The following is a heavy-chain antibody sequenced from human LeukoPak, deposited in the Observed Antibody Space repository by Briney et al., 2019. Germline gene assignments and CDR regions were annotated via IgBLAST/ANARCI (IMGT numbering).Heavy chain of an antibody. D-gene: IGHD5-24*01. CDR2: IYPGDSDT. CDR1: AYSFTSYW. J-gene: IGHJ4*02. V-gene: IGHV5-51*01. CDR3: ARQDGDGLYFFDY. Sequence: GESLKISCKGSAYSFTSYWIAWVRQTPGQGLEWMGIIYPGDSDTRYSPSFQGQVTISADKSISTAYLQWGSLKASDTAMYYCARQDGDGLYFFDYWGQGTLVTVSS.